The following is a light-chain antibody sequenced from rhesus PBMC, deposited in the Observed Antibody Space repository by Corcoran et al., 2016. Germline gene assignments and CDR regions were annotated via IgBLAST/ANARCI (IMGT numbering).Light chain of an antibody. CDR3: QQGYSYPSS. CDR1: QSLSNY. V-gene: IGKV1S9*01. CDR2: RAS. J-gene: IGKJ2*01. Sequence: DIQMTQSPSSLSASVGDRVTITCQASQSLSNYLNWYQQKPGKIPKLLIYRASSLKSGIPSRFSGSGSGTDFTLTISSLQPEDFATYYCQQGYSYPSSFGQGTKVEIK.